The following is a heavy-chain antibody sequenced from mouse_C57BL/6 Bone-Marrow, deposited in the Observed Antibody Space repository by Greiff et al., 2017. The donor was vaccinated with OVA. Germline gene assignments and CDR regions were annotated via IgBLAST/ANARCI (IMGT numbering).Heavy chain of an antibody. J-gene: IGHJ3*01. D-gene: IGHD1-1*01. CDR2: IDPSDSYT. CDR3: ARFYGSSYFFAD. CDR1: GYTFTSYW. V-gene: IGHV1-50*01. Sequence: VQLQQPGAELVKPGASVKLSCKASGYTFTSYWMQWVKQRPGQGLEWIGEIDPSDSYTNYNQKFKGKATLTVDTSSSTAYMQLSSLTSEDSAVYYCARFYGSSYFFADWGQGTLVTVSA.